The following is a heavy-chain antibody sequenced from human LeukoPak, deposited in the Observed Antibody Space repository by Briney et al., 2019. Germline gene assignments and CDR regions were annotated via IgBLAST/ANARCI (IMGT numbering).Heavy chain of an antibody. CDR1: GDSVSNNSAS. CDR2: TCYRSRWYK. V-gene: IGHV6-1*01. Sequence: SRTLSLTCVISGDSVSNNSASWNWTRQSPSRGLEWLGRTCYRSRWYKGYAVSVKSRITINPNTSKNQFSLQLNSVTPEDTAVYYCATWFTTWGQGTLATVSS. CDR3: ATWFTT. J-gene: IGHJ1*01. D-gene: IGHD3-22*01.